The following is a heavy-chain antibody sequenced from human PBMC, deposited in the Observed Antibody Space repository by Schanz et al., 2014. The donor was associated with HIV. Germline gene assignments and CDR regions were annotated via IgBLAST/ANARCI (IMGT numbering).Heavy chain of an antibody. Sequence: VQLVESGGGVVQPGRSLRLSCVASGFSFRTFGMHWVRQAPGKGLEWVSAISATGGSTYYADSVKGRFTISRDNSKNTLYLQMTTLRIDDTAVYYCAKPEYDSRGNSQSHFDYWGQGTLVTVSS. CDR2: ISATGGST. CDR1: GFSFRTFG. CDR3: AKPEYDSRGNSQSHFDY. D-gene: IGHD3-22*01. J-gene: IGHJ4*02. V-gene: IGHV3-23*04.